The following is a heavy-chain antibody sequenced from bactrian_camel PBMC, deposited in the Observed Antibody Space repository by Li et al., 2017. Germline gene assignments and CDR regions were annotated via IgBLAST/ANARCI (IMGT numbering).Heavy chain of an antibody. CDR3: VPCHYSWSAFPF. CDR2: SDTEGMT. Sequence: HVQLVESGGGSVQAGGSLRLSCEGSGYPSSRYCMAWFRQVPGKGREWVGTSDTEGMTSVADSVKGRFTVSRDNAKNTLFLQLNSLKTEDTAMYYCVPCHYSWSAFPFWGQGTQVTVS. CDR1: GYPSSRYC. J-gene: IGHJ4*01. V-gene: IGHV3S9*01. D-gene: IGHD2*01.